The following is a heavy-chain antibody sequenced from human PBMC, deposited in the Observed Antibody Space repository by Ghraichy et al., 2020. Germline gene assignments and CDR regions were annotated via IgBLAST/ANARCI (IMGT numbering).Heavy chain of an antibody. CDR2: INHSGRT. Sequence: SQTLSLTCAVHGGSFGSYYWSWIRQPPGKGLEWIGEINHSGRTNYNASLKSRVTISVDTSKNQFSLKLTSVTAADTAVYYCARGGYYETALFDHLGQGTLVTVSS. CDR1: GGSFGSYY. J-gene: IGHJ4*02. CDR3: ARGGYYETALFDH. V-gene: IGHV4-34*01. D-gene: IGHD3-22*01.